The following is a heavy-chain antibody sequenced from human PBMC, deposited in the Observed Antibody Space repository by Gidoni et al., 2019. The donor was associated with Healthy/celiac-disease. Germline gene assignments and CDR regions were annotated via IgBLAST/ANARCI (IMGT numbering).Heavy chain of an antibody. CDR3: AREVVVITRYFDY. Sequence: QVQLVESGGGVVQPGRSLRLPCAASGFPFSSYAMHWVRQAPGKGLEWVAVISYDGSNKYSADSVKGRFTISRDNSKNTLYLKMNGLRAEDTAVYYCAREVVVITRYFDYWGQGTLVTVSS. CDR1: GFPFSSYA. CDR2: ISYDGSNK. V-gene: IGHV3-30-3*01. D-gene: IGHD3-22*01. J-gene: IGHJ4*02.